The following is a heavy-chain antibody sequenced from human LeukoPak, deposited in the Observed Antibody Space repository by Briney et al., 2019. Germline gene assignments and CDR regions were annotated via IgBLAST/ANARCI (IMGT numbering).Heavy chain of an antibody. Sequence: GESLKISCRGSGHDFSDYWIGWVRQMPGKGLEWMGIIYPGDSDTRYSPSFQGQVTISADKSISTAYLQWSSLKASDTAMYYCARQGSASVDYWGQGTLVTVSS. D-gene: IGHD3-10*01. CDR2: IYPGDSDT. CDR1: GHDFSDYW. V-gene: IGHV5-51*01. CDR3: ARQGSASVDY. J-gene: IGHJ4*02.